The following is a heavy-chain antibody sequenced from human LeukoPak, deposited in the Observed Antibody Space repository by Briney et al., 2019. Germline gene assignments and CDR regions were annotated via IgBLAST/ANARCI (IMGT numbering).Heavy chain of an antibody. Sequence: GESLKISCKGSGYSFTNYWIGWVRQMPGKGLEWTGIIYPGDSDTRYSASFQGQVTISADKSISTAYLQWSSLKASDIAMYYCARRADSSGYYSEIDYWGQGTLVTVSS. J-gene: IGHJ4*02. D-gene: IGHD3-22*01. V-gene: IGHV5-51*01. CDR3: ARRADSSGYYSEIDY. CDR2: IYPGDSDT. CDR1: GYSFTNYW.